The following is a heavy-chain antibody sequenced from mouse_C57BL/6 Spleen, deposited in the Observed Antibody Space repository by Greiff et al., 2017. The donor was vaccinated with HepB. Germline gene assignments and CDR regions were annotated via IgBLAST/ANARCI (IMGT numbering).Heavy chain of an antibody. Sequence: EVKLMESGGGLVKPGGSLKLSCAASGFTFSDYGMHWVRQAPEKGLEWVAYISSGSSTIYYADTVKGRFTISRDNAKNNMFLQMTSLSSEDTAMYYWARPQYYYGSSLAYWGQGTLVTVSA. D-gene: IGHD1-1*01. J-gene: IGHJ3*01. CDR1: GFTFSDYG. V-gene: IGHV5-17*01. CDR3: ARPQYYYGSSLAY. CDR2: ISSGSSTI.